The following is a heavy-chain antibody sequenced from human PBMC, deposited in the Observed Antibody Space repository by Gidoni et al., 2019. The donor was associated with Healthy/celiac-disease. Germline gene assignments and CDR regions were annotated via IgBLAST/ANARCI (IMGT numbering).Heavy chain of an antibody. J-gene: IGHJ3*02. D-gene: IGHD3-9*01. V-gene: IGHV1-69*06. Sequence: QVQLVQSGAEVKKPGSSVTVPCKASGGTFSSYAISWVRQAPGQGLVWMGGIIPSFGTANYAQKFQGRVTITADKSTSTAYMELSSLRSEDTAVYYCATKSTYYDILTGYNAFDIWGQGTMVTVSS. CDR3: ATKSTYYDILTGYNAFDI. CDR2: IIPSFGTA. CDR1: GGTFSSYA.